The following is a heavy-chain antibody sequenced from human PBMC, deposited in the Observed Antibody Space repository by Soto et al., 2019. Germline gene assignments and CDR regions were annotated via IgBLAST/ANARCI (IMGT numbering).Heavy chain of an antibody. V-gene: IGHV6-1*01. D-gene: IGHD3-3*01. CDR3: ARGLNDRSTWVRLWLVFGAFDI. CDR2: TYYRSKWYN. J-gene: IGHJ3*02. CDR1: GDSVSSNSAA. Sequence: PSQTLSLTCATSGDSVSSNSAAWNWIRQSPSRGLEWLGRTYYRSKWYNDYAVSVKSRITINPDTSKNQFSLQLNSVTPEDTAVYYCARGLNDRSTWVRLWLVFGAFDIWGQGTMVTVSS.